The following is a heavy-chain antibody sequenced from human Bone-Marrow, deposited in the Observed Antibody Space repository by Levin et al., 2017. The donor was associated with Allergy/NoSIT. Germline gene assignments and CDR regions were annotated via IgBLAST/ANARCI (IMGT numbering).Heavy chain of an antibody. V-gene: IGHV7-4-1*02. D-gene: IGHD6-19*01. CDR3: ASRIAVAGTSLGVGGVY. CDR2: INTNTGNP. J-gene: IGHJ4*02. CDR1: GYTFTSYA. Sequence: GESLKISCKASGYTFTSYAMNWVRQAPGQGLEWMGWINTNTGNPTYAQGFTGRFVFSLDTSVSTAYLQISSLKAEDTAVYYCASRIAVAGTSLGVGGVYWGQGTLVTVSS.